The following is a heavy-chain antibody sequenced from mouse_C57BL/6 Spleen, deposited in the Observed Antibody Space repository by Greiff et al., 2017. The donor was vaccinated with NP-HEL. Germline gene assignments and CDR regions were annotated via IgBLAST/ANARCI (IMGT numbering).Heavy chain of an antibody. D-gene: IGHD1-1*01. V-gene: IGHV5-17*01. CDR3: ASPGTTVVAADYAMDY. Sequence: EVQVVESGGGLVKPGGSLKLSCAASGFTFSDYGMHWVRQAPEKGLEWVAYISSGSSTIYYADTVKGRFTISRDNATNTLFLQMTSLRSEDTAMYYCASPGTTVVAADYAMDYWGQGTSVTVSS. J-gene: IGHJ4*01. CDR2: ISSGSSTI. CDR1: GFTFSDYG.